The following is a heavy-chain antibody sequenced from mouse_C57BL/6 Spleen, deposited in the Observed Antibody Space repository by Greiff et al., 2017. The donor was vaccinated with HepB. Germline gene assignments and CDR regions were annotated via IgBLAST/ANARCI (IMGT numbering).Heavy chain of an antibody. D-gene: IGHD2-1*01. CDR3: ARSEGYVNFLAY. V-gene: IGHV1-18*01. J-gene: IGHJ3*01. CDR1: GYTFTDYN. CDR2: INPNNGGT. Sequence: VQLQQSGPELVKPGASVKIPCKASGYTFTDYNMDWVKQSHGKSLEWIGDINPNNGGTIYNQKFKGKATLTVDKSSSTAYMESRRLTSEDTAVDDCARSEGYVNFLAYWGQGTLVTVSA.